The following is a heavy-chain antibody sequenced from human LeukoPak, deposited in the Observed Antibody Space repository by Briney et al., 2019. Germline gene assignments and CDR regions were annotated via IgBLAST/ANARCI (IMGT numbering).Heavy chain of an antibody. J-gene: IGHJ4*02. CDR1: GGSFSGYY. D-gene: IGHD6-19*01. CDR3: ARFTYSSGWYGGDY. Sequence: SETLSLTCAVYGGSFSGYYWSWIRQPPGKGLEWIGEINHSGSTNYNPSLKSRVTISVDTSKNQFSLKLSSVTAADTAVYYCARFTYSSGWYGGDYWGQGTLVTVSS. CDR2: INHSGST. V-gene: IGHV4-34*01.